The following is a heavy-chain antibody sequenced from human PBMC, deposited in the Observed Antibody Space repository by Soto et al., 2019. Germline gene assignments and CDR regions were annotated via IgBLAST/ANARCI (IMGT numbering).Heavy chain of an antibody. CDR2: IYWDDDK. CDR3: IHRRVGASFFDY. V-gene: IGHV2-5*02. J-gene: IGHJ4*02. D-gene: IGHD1-26*01. Sequence: QITLKESGPTLVKPTQTLTLTCTLSGFSLKTSGVGVGWIRQPPGKALEWLALIYWDDDKRYSPSLKSRLTITKDTSKNQVVLTMTHMDLVDTATYFRIHRRVGASFFDYWGQGTLVTVSS. CDR1: GFSLKTSGVG.